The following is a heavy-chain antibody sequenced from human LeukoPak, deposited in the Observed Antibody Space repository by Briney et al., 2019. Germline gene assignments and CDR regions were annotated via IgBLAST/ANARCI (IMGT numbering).Heavy chain of an antibody. CDR2: INPNSGGT. CDR3: ARESARLELPSARDY. D-gene: IGHD1-7*01. CDR1: GYTFTSYG. Sequence: ASVKVSCKASGYTFTSYGISWVRQAPGQGLEWMGWINPNSGGTNYAQKFQGRVTMTRDTSISTAYMELSRPRSDDTAVYYCARESARLELPSARDYWGQGTLVTVSS. V-gene: IGHV1-2*02. J-gene: IGHJ4*02.